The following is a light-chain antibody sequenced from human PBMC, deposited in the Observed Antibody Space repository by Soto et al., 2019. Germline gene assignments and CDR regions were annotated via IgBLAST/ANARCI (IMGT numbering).Light chain of an antibody. J-gene: IGLJ1*01. V-gene: IGLV1-44*01. CDR1: SSNIGSHP. CDR2: GDN. Sequence: QSVLTQPPSASGTPGQRVSISCSGSSSNIGSHPVNWYQQLPGTAPKLLLYGDNQRPSGVPDRFSGSKSGTSASLAISGLQSEDEAHYYCASWDNSLNGLYVFGTGTQLTVL. CDR3: ASWDNSLNGLYV.